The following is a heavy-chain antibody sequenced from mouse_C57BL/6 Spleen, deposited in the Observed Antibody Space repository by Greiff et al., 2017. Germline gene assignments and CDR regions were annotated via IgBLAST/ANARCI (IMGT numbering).Heavy chain of an antibody. J-gene: IGHJ2*01. V-gene: IGHV2-2*01. CDR2: IWSGGST. CDR1: GFSLTSYG. Sequence: QVQLKQSGPGLVQPSQSLSITCTVSGFSLTSYGVHWVRQSPGKGLEWLGVIWSGGSTDYNAAFISRLSISKDNSKSQVFFKMNSRQADDTAIYYCARRSGSSGFDYWGQGTTLTVSS. CDR3: ARRSGSSGFDY. D-gene: IGHD1-1*01.